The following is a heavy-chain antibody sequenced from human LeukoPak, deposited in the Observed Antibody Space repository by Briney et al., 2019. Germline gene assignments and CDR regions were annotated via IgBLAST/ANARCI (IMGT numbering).Heavy chain of an antibody. D-gene: IGHD3-16*01. CDR1: GFTVGSYY. CDR2: FYIGGST. Sequence: GGSLRLSCVASGFTVGSYYMSWVRQAPGKGLEWVSVFYIGGSTYYADSVKGRFTISRDSSKNTVDLQMSNLRAEDTAVYYCARAPLGPWGSFDYWGQGTLVTVSS. V-gene: IGHV3-53*01. CDR3: ARAPLGPWGSFDY. J-gene: IGHJ4*02.